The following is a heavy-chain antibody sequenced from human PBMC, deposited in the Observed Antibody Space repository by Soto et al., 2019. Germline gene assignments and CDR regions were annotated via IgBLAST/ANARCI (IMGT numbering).Heavy chain of an antibody. J-gene: IGHJ3*01. CDR2: IYWDDDK. CDR3: ASGFGRHIRGHDAFDV. V-gene: IGHV2-5*02. CDR1: GFSLTTREVG. D-gene: IGHD3-16*01. Sequence: QITLKESGPTLVKPTQTLTLTCTLSGFSLTTREVGVGWIRQPPGKALEWLGVIYWDDDKRYSPSLKSRLTITQDPSKNQVVLTLTNMDPVDTATYYCASGFGRHIRGHDAFDVWGHGTMITVSS.